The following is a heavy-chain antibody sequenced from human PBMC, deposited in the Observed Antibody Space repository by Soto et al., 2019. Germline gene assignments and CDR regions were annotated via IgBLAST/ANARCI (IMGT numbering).Heavy chain of an antibody. CDR1: GYGMSGYS. D-gene: IGHD6-13*01. CDR2: ISTYNGNT. CDR3: ASVDRSSCSAFAY. V-gene: IGHV1-18*01. Sequence: KGYWKGAGYGMSGYSGGCVRQDPGQGLEWMGWISTYNGNTNTAQKFQGRVTMTTHTSTKTAYMELTSLRFDDTAVYFCASVDRSSCSAFAYWGQRTLVPGSS. J-gene: IGHJ4*02.